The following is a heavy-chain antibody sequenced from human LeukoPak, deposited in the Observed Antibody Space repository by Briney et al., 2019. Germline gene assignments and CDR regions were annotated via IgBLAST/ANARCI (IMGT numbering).Heavy chain of an antibody. CDR2: IYYSGST. CDR1: GGSISSSSYY. V-gene: IGHV4-39*01. D-gene: IGHD3-22*01. J-gene: IGHJ4*02. CDR3: AREHYYDSSGFDY. Sequence: SETLSLTCTVSGGSISSSSYYWGWIRQPPGKGLEWIGSIYYSGSTYYNPSLKSRVTISVDTSKNQFSLKLSSVTAADTAVYYCAREHYYDSSGFDYWGQGTLVTVSS.